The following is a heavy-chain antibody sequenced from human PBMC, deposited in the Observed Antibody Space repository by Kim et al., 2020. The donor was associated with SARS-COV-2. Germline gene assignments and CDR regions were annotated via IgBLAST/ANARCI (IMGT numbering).Heavy chain of an antibody. CDR3: ARVSRGYSGYDINWFDP. CDR1: GGTFSSYA. D-gene: IGHD5-12*01. Sequence: SVKVSCKASGGTFSSYAISWVRQAPGQGLEWMGGIIPIFGTANYAQKFQGRVTITADESTSTAYMELSSLRSEDTAVYYCARVSRGYSGYDINWFDPWGQGTLVTVSS. V-gene: IGHV1-69*13. J-gene: IGHJ5*02. CDR2: IIPIFGTA.